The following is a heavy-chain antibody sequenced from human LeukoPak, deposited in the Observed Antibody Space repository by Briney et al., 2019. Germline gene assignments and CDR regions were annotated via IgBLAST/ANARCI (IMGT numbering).Heavy chain of an antibody. V-gene: IGHV3-30*18. D-gene: IGHD5-18*01. CDR2: ISYDGSNK. CDR3: AKDEGSGYSYGYAVGY. Sequence: GGSLRLSCAASGFTFSSYGMHWVRQAPGKGLEWVAVISYDGSNKYYADSVKGRFTISRDNSKNTLYLQMNSLRAEDTAVYYCAKDEGSGYSYGYAVGYWGQGTLVTVSS. CDR1: GFTFSSYG. J-gene: IGHJ4*02.